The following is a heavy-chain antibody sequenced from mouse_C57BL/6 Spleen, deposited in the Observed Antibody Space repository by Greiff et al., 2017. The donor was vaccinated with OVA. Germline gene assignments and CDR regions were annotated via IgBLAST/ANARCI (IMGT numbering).Heavy chain of an antibody. CDR1: GFSLSTSGMG. J-gene: IGHJ4*01. D-gene: IGHD1-1*01. V-gene: IGHV8-12*01. CDR3: ARNPYYYGSSYDHYYAMDY. CDR2: IYWDDDK. Sequence: QVTLKVCGPGILQSSQTLSLTCSFSGFSLSTSGMGVSWIRQPSGKGLEWLAHIYWDDDKRYNPSLKSRLTISKDTSRNQVFLKITSVDTADTATYYCARNPYYYGSSYDHYYAMDYWGQGTSVTVSS.